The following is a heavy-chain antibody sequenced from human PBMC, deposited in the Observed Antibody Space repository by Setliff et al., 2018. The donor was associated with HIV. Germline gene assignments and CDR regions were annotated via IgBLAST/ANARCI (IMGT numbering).Heavy chain of an antibody. V-gene: IGHV1-2*06. CDR3: ARDLSRRSWFDP. CDR2: INPNSGGT. D-gene: IGHD2-2*01. J-gene: IGHJ5*02. Sequence: VKVSCKASGYTFTGYYMHWVRQAPGQGLEWMGRINPNSGGTNYAQKFQGRVTMTRDTSISTAYMEPSRLRSDDTAVYYCARDLSRRSWFDPWGQGTLVTVSS. CDR1: GYTFTGYY.